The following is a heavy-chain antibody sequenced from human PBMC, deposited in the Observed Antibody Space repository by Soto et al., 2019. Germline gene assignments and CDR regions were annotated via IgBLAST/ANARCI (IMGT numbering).Heavy chain of an antibody. D-gene: IGHD2-2*01. CDR1: GYSFTSYW. CDR3: ARWVMGGYCSSTSCYALDY. Sequence: GESLKISCKGSGYSFTSYWIGWVRQVPGKGLEWMGIIYPGDSDTRYSPSFQGQVTISADKSISTAYLQWSSLKASDTAMYYCARWVMGGYCSSTSCYALDYWGQGTLVTVSS. J-gene: IGHJ4*02. V-gene: IGHV5-51*01. CDR2: IYPGDSDT.